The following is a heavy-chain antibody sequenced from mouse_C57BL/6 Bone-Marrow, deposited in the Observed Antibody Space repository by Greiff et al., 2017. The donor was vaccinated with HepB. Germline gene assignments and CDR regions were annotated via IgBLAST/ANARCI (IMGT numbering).Heavy chain of an antibody. CDR1: GYSITSGYY. D-gene: IGHD3-2*02. CDR2: ISYDGSN. CDR3: ARGSSGYVRFAY. Sequence: EVKLQESGPGLVKPSQSLSLTCSVTGYSITSGYYWNWIRQFPGNKLEWMGYISYDGSNNYNPSLKNQISITRDTSKNQFFLKLNSVTTEDTATYYCARGSSGYVRFAYWGQGTLVTVSA. J-gene: IGHJ3*01. V-gene: IGHV3-6*01.